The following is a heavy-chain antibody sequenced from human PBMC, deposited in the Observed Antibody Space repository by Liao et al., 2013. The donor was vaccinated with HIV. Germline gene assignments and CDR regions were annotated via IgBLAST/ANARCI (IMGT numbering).Heavy chain of an antibody. CDR1: GGSFSGYY. Sequence: QVHLEQWGAGLLKTSETLSLTCAVYGGSFSGYYWSWIRQPPGKGLEWIGEINHSGSTNYNPSLKSRVTISVDTSKNQFSLKLSSVTAADTAVYYCARGRAYDFWSGSVPTFDYWGQGTLVTVPS. J-gene: IGHJ4*02. V-gene: IGHV4-34*01. CDR3: ARGRAYDFWSGSVPTFDY. D-gene: IGHD3-3*01. CDR2: INHSGST.